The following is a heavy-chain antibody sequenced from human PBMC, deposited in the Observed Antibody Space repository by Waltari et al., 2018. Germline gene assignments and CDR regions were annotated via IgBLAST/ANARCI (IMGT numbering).Heavy chain of an antibody. D-gene: IGHD3-10*01. J-gene: IGHJ4*02. Sequence: EVELVQSRAEVTKPGATAKISRKASGYTFMDYRMHWVQQAPGKGLEGMGRIDPEDGETVYSEKFEGRVTITADTSTDTAYMELSSLTSGDTAVYYCAPLPGGSGQTFDYWGQGTLVTVSS. CDR3: APLPGGSGQTFDY. CDR2: IDPEDGET. V-gene: IGHV1-69-2*01. CDR1: GYTFMDYR.